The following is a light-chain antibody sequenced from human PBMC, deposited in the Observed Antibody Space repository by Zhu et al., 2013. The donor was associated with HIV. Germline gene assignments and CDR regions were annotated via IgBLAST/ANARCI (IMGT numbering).Light chain of an antibody. CDR1: QSVGTY. V-gene: IGKV3-11*01. CDR3: QQYNNWPRA. J-gene: IGKJ1*01. Sequence: IVLTQSPDTLSLSPGERATLSCRVSQSVGTYLAWYQQKPGQAPRLLIYDASNRATGIPARFSGSGSGTDFTLTISSLQSEDFAVYYCQQYNNWPRAFGQGTKVEIK. CDR2: DAS.